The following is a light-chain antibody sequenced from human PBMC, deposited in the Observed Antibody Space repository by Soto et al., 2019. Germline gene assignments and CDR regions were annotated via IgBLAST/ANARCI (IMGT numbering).Light chain of an antibody. V-gene: IGKV1-39*01. CDR1: QSISSY. CDR3: QQSYSTLLT. J-gene: IGKJ4*01. CDR2: AAS. Sequence: IQMTQPPYSLSASVGERVTITCRASQSISSYLNWYQQKPGKAPKLLIYAASSLQSGVPSRFSGSGSGTDFTLTISSLQPEDFATYYCQQSYSTLLTFCGGANVDFK.